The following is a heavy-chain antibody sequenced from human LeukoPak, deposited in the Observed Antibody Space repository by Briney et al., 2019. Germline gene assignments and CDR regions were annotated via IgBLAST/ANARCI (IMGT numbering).Heavy chain of an antibody. CDR3: ARDSRRIAVASYGMDV. V-gene: IGHV4-4*07. D-gene: IGHD6-19*01. J-gene: IGHJ6*02. Sequence: SETLSLTCTVSGGSLSSYYWSWIRQPAGKGLEWIGRIYTSGSTNYNPSLKSRVTMSVDTSKNQFSLKLSSVTAADTAVYYCARDSRRIAVASYGMDVWGQGTTVTVSS. CDR2: IYTSGST. CDR1: GGSLSSYY.